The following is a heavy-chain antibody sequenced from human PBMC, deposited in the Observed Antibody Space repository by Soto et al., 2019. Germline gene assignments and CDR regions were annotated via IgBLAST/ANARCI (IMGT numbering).Heavy chain of an antibody. J-gene: IGHJ6*02. D-gene: IGHD6-19*01. CDR1: GYTFTSYS. Sequence: QVPLVQSGAEVKTPGASVKVSCKASGYTFTSYSISWMRQAPGQGLEWMGWINAFNGNTNYAPKFQGRVTMTTDTSTSIVDMALRSLRSDDTAVYYCARDWDNSGWGGGRGMDVWGQGTTVIVSS. CDR3: ARDWDNSGWGGGRGMDV. CDR2: INAFNGNT. V-gene: IGHV1-18*01.